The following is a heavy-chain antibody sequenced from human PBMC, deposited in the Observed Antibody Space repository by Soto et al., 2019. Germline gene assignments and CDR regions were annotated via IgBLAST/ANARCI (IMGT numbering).Heavy chain of an antibody. CDR2: INSGNGNT. V-gene: IGHV1-3*01. CDR3: ARSPELVYSYGLAADY. Sequence: ASVKVSCKASGYTFTSYTMHWVRQAPGQRLEWMGWINSGNGNTKYLQNFQGRVTITRDTSASTAYMELSSLRSEDTAVYYCARSPELVYSYGLAADYWGQGTLVTVSS. D-gene: IGHD5-18*01. J-gene: IGHJ4*02. CDR1: GYTFTSYT.